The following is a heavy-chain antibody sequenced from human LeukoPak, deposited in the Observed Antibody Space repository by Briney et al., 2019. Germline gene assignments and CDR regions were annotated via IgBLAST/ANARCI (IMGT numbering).Heavy chain of an antibody. J-gene: IGHJ4*02. CDR3: ARESGGLGEYFHY. CDR1: GGSISSGDYY. V-gene: IGHV4-30-4*08. Sequence: SQTLSLTCTVSGGSISSGDYYWSWIRQPPGKGLEWIGYIYYSGSTYYNPSLKSRVTISVDTSKNQFSLKLSSVTAADTAVYYCARESGGLGEYFHYWGQGTLVTVSS. CDR2: IYYSGST. D-gene: IGHD3-16*01.